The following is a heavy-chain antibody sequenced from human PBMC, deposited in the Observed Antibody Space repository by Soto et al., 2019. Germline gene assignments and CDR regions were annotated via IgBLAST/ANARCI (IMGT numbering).Heavy chain of an antibody. V-gene: IGHV4-59*12. J-gene: IGHJ6*02. Sequence: PSETLSLTCTASGGSFSSYYWSWIRQPPGKGLEWIGYIYYSGSTNYNPTLKSRVTISVDTSKNQFSLKLSSVTAADTAVYYCGRDPPPPYGMDVWGQGTTVTVSS. CDR3: GRDPPPPYGMDV. CDR2: IYYSGST. CDR1: GGSFSSYY.